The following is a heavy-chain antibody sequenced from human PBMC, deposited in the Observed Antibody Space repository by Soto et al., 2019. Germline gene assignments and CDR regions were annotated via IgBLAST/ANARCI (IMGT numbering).Heavy chain of an antibody. Sequence: EVQLVQSGAEVKKPGESLKISCKGSGYSFTSYWISWVRQMPGKGLEWMGRIDPSDSYTNYSPSFQGHVTITVDKSISTAYLQWSSLKASDTAMYYCASLGVAVPTNWGQGTLVTVSS. D-gene: IGHD6-19*01. CDR3: ASLGVAVPTN. V-gene: IGHV5-10-1*03. J-gene: IGHJ1*01. CDR2: IDPSDSYT. CDR1: GYSFTSYW.